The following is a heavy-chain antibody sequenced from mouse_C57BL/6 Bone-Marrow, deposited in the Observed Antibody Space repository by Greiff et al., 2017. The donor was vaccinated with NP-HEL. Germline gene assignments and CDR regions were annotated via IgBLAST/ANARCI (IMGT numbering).Heavy chain of an antibody. J-gene: IGHJ2*01. CDR3: ARNVVTTEDFDD. D-gene: IGHD2-2*01. V-gene: IGHV5-4*03. Sequence: EVKLVESGGGLVKPGGSLKLSCAASGFTFSSYAMSWVRQTPEKRLEWVATISDGGSYTYYPDNVKGRFTISRDNAKNNLYLQMSHLKSEDTAMYYCARNVVTTEDFDDWGQGTTLTVSS. CDR2: ISDGGSYT. CDR1: GFTFSSYA.